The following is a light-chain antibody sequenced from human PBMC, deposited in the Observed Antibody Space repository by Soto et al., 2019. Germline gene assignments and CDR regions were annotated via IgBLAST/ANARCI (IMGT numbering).Light chain of an antibody. CDR3: GTWDSSLSVVV. J-gene: IGLJ2*01. Sequence: QSVLTQPPSVSAAPGQTVTISCSGSSSNIGNNYVSWYQQLPGAAPQLLIDDNDKRPSGIPDRFSGSKSGTSATLGITGLQTGDEADYFCGTWDSSLSVVVFGGGTKLTVL. CDR2: DND. CDR1: SSNIGNNY. V-gene: IGLV1-51*01.